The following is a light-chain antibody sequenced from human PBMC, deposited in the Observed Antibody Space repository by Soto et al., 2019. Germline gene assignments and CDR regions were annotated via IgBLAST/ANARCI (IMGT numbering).Light chain of an antibody. CDR2: GAY. V-gene: IGKV3-15*01. J-gene: IGKJ1*01. CDR3: QQYNNWPRT. CDR1: QSVSSD. Sequence: EIVMTQSPATMSVSPGERSTRSGRASQSVSSDLAWYHQKPGQAHRLLIYGAYTRATGIPARFSGSGSGTEFTITINSLQSEDFAVYYCQQYNNWPRTFGPGTKVDIK.